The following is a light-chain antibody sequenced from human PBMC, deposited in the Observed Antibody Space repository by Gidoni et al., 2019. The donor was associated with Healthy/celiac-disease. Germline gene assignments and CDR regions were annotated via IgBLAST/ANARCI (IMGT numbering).Light chain of an antibody. Sequence: QSALTQPASVSGSPGQSITIPCTGTSSDVGGYNYVSLYQQHPGKAPKLMIYEVSNRPSGVSNRFSGSKSGNTASLTISGLQAEDEADYYCSSYTSSSTLVFGGGTKLTVL. V-gene: IGLV2-14*01. CDR3: SSYTSSSTLV. CDR2: EVS. J-gene: IGLJ3*02. CDR1: SSDVGGYNY.